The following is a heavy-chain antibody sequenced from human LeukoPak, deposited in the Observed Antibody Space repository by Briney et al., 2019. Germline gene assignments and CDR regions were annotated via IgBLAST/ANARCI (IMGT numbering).Heavy chain of an antibody. CDR3: ARAGITIFGVAHSYYYGMDV. CDR1: GGTFSSYA. J-gene: IGHJ6*02. V-gene: IGHV1-69*13. Sequence: SVKVSCKASGGTFSSYAISWVRQAPGQRLEWMGGIIPIFGTANYAQKFQGRVTITADESTSTAYMELSSLRSEDTAVYYCARAGITIFGVAHSYYYGMDVWGQGTTVTVSS. CDR2: IIPIFGTA. D-gene: IGHD3-3*01.